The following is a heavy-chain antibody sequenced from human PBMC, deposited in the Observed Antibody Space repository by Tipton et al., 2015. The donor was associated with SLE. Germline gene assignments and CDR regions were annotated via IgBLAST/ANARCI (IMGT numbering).Heavy chain of an antibody. Sequence: TLSLTCTVSGGSISSGNYYWNWIRQHPGKGLEWLGHIYKTGHTYYNPSLESRISMSIHTSYNDFSLKLNSVTAADTAVYYCAREWDGGSYTFDAFDIWGQGTMVTVSS. CDR1: GGSISSGNYY. CDR2: IYKTGHT. CDR3: AREWDGGSYTFDAFDI. D-gene: IGHD1-26*01. J-gene: IGHJ3*02. V-gene: IGHV4-31*03.